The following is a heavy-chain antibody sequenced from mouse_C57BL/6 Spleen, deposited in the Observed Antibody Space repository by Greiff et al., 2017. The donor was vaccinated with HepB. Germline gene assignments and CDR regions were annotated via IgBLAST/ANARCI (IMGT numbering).Heavy chain of an antibody. Sequence: DVMLVESGGDLVKPGGSLKLSCAASGFTFSSYGMSWVRQTPDKRLEWVATISSGGGYTYYPDSVKGRFTISRDNAKNTLYLQMSSLKSEDTAMYYCARPIYYDYEDYAMDYWGQGTSVTVSS. J-gene: IGHJ4*01. CDR3: ARPIYYDYEDYAMDY. D-gene: IGHD2-4*01. CDR1: GFTFSSYG. CDR2: ISSGGGYT. V-gene: IGHV5-6*02.